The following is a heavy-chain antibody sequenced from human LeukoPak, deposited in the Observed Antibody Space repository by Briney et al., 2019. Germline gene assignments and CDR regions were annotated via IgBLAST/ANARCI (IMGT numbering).Heavy chain of an antibody. D-gene: IGHD2-21*02. V-gene: IGHV3-21*01. CDR1: GFTFSSYG. Sequence: PGGSLRLSCAVSGFTFSSYGMNWVHQAPGRGLEWVSSIRSGSTYIYYAGSVQGRFTISRDNGKNSLYLQMNSLRAEDTAVYYCARDKLAYCGGDCYPDAWGQGTLVTVSS. J-gene: IGHJ5*02. CDR3: ARDKLAYCGGDCYPDA. CDR2: IRSGSTYI.